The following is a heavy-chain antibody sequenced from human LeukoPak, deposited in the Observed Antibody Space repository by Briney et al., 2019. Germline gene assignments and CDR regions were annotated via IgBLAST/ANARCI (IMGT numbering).Heavy chain of an antibody. D-gene: IGHD2/OR15-2a*01. CDR2: INSDGSTT. V-gene: IGHV3-74*01. CDR3: ARVGTTSNFYYYYGMDV. CDR1: GFTFSSYW. J-gene: IGHJ6*02. Sequence: GGSLRLSCAASGFTFSSYWMYWVRQAPGKGLVWVSRINSDGSTTSYADSVKGRFTISRDNAKNTLYLQMNSLRAEDTAVYYCARVGTTSNFYYYYGMDVWGQGTAVTVSS.